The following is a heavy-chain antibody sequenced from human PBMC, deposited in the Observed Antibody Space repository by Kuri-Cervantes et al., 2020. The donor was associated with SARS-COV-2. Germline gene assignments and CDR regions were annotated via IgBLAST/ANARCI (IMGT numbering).Heavy chain of an antibody. CDR1: GGSFSGYY. D-gene: IGHD6-19*01. V-gene: IGHV4-34*01. J-gene: IGHJ6*04. CDR2: INHSGST. Sequence: SETLSLTCAVYGGSFSGYYWSWIRQPPGKGLEWIGEINHSGSTNYNPSLKSRVTISVDTSKNQFSLKLSSVTAADTAVYYCARGVGAAVVGTLITIYYYYGMDVWGKGTTVTVSS. CDR3: ARGVGAAVVGTLITIYYYYGMDV.